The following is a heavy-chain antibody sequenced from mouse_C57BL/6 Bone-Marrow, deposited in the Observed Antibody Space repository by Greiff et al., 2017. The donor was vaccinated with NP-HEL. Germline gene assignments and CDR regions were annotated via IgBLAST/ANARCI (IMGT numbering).Heavy chain of an antibody. V-gene: IGHV1-59*01. Sequence: QVHVKQPGAELVRPGTSVKLSCKASGYTFTSYWMHWVKQRPGQGLEWIGVIDPSDSYTNYNQKFKGKATLTVDTSSSTAYMQRSSLTSEDSAVYYCALYFFAYWGQGTLVTVSA. CDR1: GYTFTSYW. CDR2: IDPSDSYT. J-gene: IGHJ3*01. CDR3: ALYFFAY.